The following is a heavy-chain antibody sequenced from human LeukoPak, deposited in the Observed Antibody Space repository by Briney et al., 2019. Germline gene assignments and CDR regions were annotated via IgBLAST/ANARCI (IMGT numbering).Heavy chain of an antibody. V-gene: IGHV3-74*01. J-gene: IGHJ5*02. CDR2: INSDGSST. CDR1: GFTFSNYW. Sequence: GGSLRLSCAASGFTFSNYWMHWVRQAPGKGLVWVSRINSDGSSTNYADSVKGRFTISRDNAKNTLYLQINSLRAEDTAVYYCSRAGGDTGWYLGEGSWGQGTLVTVSS. CDR3: SRAGGDTGWYLGEGS. D-gene: IGHD6-19*01.